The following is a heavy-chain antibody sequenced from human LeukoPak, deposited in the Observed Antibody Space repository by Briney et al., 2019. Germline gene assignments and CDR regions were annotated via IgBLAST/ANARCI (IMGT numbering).Heavy chain of an antibody. J-gene: IGHJ4*02. CDR1: GGTFSSYA. V-gene: IGHV1-69*04. CDR3: ARELIVGATMPTFDY. D-gene: IGHD1-26*01. Sequence: ASVKVSCKASGGTFSSYAISWVRQAPGQGLEWMGRIIPILGIANYAQKFQGRVTITADKSTSTAYMELSSLRSEDTAVYYCARELIVGATMPTFDYWGQGTLVTVSS. CDR2: IIPILGIA.